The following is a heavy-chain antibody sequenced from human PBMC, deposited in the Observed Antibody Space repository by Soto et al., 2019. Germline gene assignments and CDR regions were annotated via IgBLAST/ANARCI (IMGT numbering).Heavy chain of an antibody. D-gene: IGHD3-3*01. V-gene: IGHV3-33*01. Sequence: GGSLRLSCAASGFTFSSYGMHWVRQAPGKGLEWVAVIWYDGSNKYYADSVKGRFTISRDNSKNTLYLQMNSLRAEDTAVYYCAREVGPYDFWSPPQAEYYYMDVWGKGTTVTVSS. CDR1: GFTFSSYG. J-gene: IGHJ6*03. CDR3: AREVGPYDFWSPPQAEYYYMDV. CDR2: IWYDGSNK.